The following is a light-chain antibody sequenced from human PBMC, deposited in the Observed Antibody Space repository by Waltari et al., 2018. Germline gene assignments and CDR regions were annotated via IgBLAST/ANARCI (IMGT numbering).Light chain of an antibody. CDR2: DVS. J-gene: IGLJ1*01. V-gene: IGLV2-14*03. CDR3: SAYTSSSSRV. Sequence: QSALTPPASVSGSAEQSITISCTVSSSDIGGHNYVCWYQQHPGKAPKLMIYDVSKRFSGISNRFSGSKSANTASLTISGLQAEDEADYYCSAYTSSSSRVFGTGTRVTVL. CDR1: SSDIGGHNY.